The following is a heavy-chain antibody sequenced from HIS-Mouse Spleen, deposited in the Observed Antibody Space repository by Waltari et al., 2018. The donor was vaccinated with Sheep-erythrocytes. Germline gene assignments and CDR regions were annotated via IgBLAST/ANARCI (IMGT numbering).Heavy chain of an antibody. CDR3: ARVSGGNSNRFDY. J-gene: IGHJ4*02. D-gene: IGHD2-21*02. CDR2: IYSGGST. V-gene: IGHV3-66*01. Sequence: EVQLVESGGGLVQPGGSLRLSCAASGFTVSSNYMSWVRQAPGKGQEWVSVIYSGGSTYYADSVKGRFTISRDNSKNTLYLQMNSLRAEDTAVYYCARVSGGNSNRFDYWGQGTLVTVSS. CDR1: GFTVSSNY.